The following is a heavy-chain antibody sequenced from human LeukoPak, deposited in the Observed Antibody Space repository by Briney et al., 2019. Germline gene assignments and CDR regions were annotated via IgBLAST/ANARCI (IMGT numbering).Heavy chain of an antibody. CDR1: GYTFTGYY. CDR2: INPNSGGT. D-gene: IGHD1-1*01. J-gene: IGHJ4*02. Sequence: ASVKVSCKASGYTFTGYYMHWARQAPGQGLEWMGWINPNSGGTNYAQKFQGRVTMTRDTSISTAYMELSRLRSDDTAVYYRARVQLERGPLGYWGQGTLVTVSS. V-gene: IGHV1-2*02. CDR3: ARVQLERGPLGY.